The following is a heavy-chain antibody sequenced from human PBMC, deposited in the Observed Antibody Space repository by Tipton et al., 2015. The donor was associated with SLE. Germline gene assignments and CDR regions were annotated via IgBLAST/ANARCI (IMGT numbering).Heavy chain of an antibody. V-gene: IGHV4-39*01. CDR1: GGSISSYY. CDR3: ASPYGSGSYGDY. D-gene: IGHD3-10*01. CDR2: IYYSGST. J-gene: IGHJ4*02. Sequence: TLSLTCTVSGGSISSYYWGWIRQPPGKGLEWIGSIYYSGSTYYNPSLKSRVTISVDTSKNQFSLKLSSVTAADTAVYYCASPYGSGSYGDYWGQGTLVTVSS.